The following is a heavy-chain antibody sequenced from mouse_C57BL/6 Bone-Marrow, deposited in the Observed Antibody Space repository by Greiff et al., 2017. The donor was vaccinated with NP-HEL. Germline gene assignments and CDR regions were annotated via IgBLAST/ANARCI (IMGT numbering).Heavy chain of an antibody. V-gene: IGHV5-4*03. Sequence: DVKLVESGGGLVKPGGSLKLSCAASGFTFSSYAMSWVRQTPEKRLEWVATISDGGSYTYYPDNVKGRFTISRDNAKNNLYLQMSHLKSEDTAVYYCARGYYYGSSFPYGYAMDYWGQGASVTVSS. CDR1: GFTFSSYA. J-gene: IGHJ4*01. CDR2: ISDGGSYT. D-gene: IGHD1-1*01. CDR3: ARGYYYGSSFPYGYAMDY.